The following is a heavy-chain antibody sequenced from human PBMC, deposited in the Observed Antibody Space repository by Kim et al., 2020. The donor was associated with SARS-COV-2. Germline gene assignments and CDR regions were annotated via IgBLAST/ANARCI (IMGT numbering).Heavy chain of an antibody. Sequence: SETLSLTCAVYGGSFSGYHWNWIRQPPGKGLDWIGEINHSGSTNYNPSLKNRVTISVDTSKNQFSLKLRSVTAADTAVYYCARGRAGVVPGPILGIGPHYDYYVMDVWGQGTTVTVSS. CDR2: INHSGST. V-gene: IGHV4-34*01. J-gene: IGHJ6*02. D-gene: IGHD2-2*02. CDR3: ARGRAGVVPGPILGIGPHYDYYVMDV. CDR1: GGSFSGYH.